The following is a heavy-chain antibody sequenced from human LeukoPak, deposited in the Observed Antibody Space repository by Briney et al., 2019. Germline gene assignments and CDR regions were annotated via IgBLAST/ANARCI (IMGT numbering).Heavy chain of an antibody. V-gene: IGHV3-64*01. J-gene: IGHJ6*02. CDR3: AKVTGAASSLYYYYYGMDV. CDR2: ISSNGGST. CDR1: GFTFSSYA. D-gene: IGHD1-26*01. Sequence: PGGSLRLSCAASGFTFSSYAMHWVRQAPGKGLEYVSAISSNGGSTYYANSVKGRFTISRDNSKNTLYLQMGSLRAEDTAVYYCAKVTGAASSLYYYYYGMDVWGQGTTVTVSS.